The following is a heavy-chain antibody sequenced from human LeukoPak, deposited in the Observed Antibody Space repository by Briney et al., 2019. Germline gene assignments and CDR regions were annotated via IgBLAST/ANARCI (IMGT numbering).Heavy chain of an antibody. CDR2: ITTSDGNT. Sequence: PGGSLRLSCAASGFTFSSYTMSWVRQAPGKGLEWVSTITTSDGNTYYADSVKSRFTVSRDNSKNTLFLQMNSLRAEDTAVYYCAKGGKWDVTPFDYWGQGTLVTVSS. CDR3: AKGGKWDVTPFDY. D-gene: IGHD1-26*01. V-gene: IGHV3-23*01. CDR1: GFTFSSYT. J-gene: IGHJ4*02.